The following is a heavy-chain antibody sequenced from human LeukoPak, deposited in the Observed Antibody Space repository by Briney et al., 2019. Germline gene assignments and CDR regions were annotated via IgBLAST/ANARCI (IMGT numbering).Heavy chain of an antibody. CDR2: ISSSSSTI. V-gene: IGHV3-48*04. J-gene: IGHJ4*02. Sequence: PGGSLRLSCAASGFTFSSYSMNWVRQAPGKGLEWVSYISSSSSTIYYADSVKGRFTISRDNAKNSLYLQMNSLRAEDTAVYYCARDRIKKWLLRSGNYYFDYWGQGTLVTVSS. CDR1: GFTFSSYS. CDR3: ARDRIKKWLLRSGNYYFDY. D-gene: IGHD3-22*01.